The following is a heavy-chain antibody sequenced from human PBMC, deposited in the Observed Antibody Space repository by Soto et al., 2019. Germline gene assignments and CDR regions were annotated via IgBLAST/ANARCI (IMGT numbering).Heavy chain of an antibody. CDR1: GFTFSSYG. Sequence: QVQLVESGGGVVQPGRSLRLSCAASGFTFSSYGMHWVRQAPGKGLEWVAVIWYDGSNKYYADSVKGRFTISRDNSKNTLYLQMNSLRAEDTAVYYCARDGGTEGSYGMDVRGQGTTVTVSS. D-gene: IGHD2-15*01. CDR2: IWYDGSNK. V-gene: IGHV3-33*01. CDR3: ARDGGTEGSYGMDV. J-gene: IGHJ6*02.